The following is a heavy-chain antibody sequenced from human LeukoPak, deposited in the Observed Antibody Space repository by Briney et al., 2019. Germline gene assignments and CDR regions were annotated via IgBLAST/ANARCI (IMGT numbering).Heavy chain of an antibody. D-gene: IGHD1-26*01. CDR3: ARGGGESYHLYYFDY. CDR2: INHSGST. CDR1: GGSFSGYY. J-gene: IGHJ4*02. V-gene: IGHV4-34*01. Sequence: SETLSLTCAVYGGSFSGYYWSWIRQPPGKGLEWIGEINHSGSTNYNPSLKSRVTISVDTSKNQFSLKLSSVTAADTAVYYCARGGGESYHLYYFDYWGQGTLVTVSS.